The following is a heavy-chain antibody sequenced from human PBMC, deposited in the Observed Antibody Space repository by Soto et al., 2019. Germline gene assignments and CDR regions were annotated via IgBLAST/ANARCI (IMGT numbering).Heavy chain of an antibody. CDR3: VSDGGSGNVSVPYP. Sequence: QAHLVESGGGVVQPGRSLRLSCAASGFTFTSYGMHWVRQAPGTRLEWVAVISYDGGLQHYADSVKGRFTISRDNSKNLGLLKRNGLGAEATAVYYCVSDGGSGNVSVPYPWGQGTLSASPQ. V-gene: IGHV3-30*03. D-gene: IGHD3-10*01. CDR1: GFTFTSYG. CDR2: ISYDGGLQ. J-gene: IGHJ5*02.